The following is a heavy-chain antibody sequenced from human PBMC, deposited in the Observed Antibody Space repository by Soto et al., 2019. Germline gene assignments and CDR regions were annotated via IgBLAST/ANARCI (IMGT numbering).Heavy chain of an antibody. CDR2: ISYDGSNK. CDR3: EKGAGGMATITNGMDV. D-gene: IGHD5-12*01. V-gene: IGHV3-30*18. Sequence: PGGSLRLSCAASGFTFRSYGMHWVRQAPGKGLEWVAVISYDGSNKYYADSVKGRFTISRDNSKNTLYLQMNSLRAEDTAVYHSEKGAGGMATITNGMDVWGQGTTVTVSS. CDR1: GFTFRSYG. J-gene: IGHJ6*02.